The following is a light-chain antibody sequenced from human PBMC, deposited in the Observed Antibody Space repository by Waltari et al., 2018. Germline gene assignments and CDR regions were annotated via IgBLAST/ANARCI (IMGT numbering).Light chain of an antibody. CDR3: QSYDSSLSGSV. CDR1: SSNIGAGYD. V-gene: IGLV1-40*01. Sequence: QSVLTQPPSVSGAPGQRVTISCTGSSSNIGAGYDVHWYQQLPGTAPKLRIDGSGSRPSGFPDRFAGSKSGTSASLAITGLQAEDEADYYCQSYDSSLSGSVFGGGTKLTVL. J-gene: IGLJ2*01. CDR2: GSG.